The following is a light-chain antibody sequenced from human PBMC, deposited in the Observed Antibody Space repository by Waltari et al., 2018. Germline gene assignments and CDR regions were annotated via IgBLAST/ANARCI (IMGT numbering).Light chain of an antibody. CDR3: QQYADSPIT. CDR1: QRISAS. Sequence: EIVLTQSPGTLSLSPGERATLSCRAHQRISASLSWYQQKLRQPPRRLIYDTANRAIGIPDRFSGSGSGTDFTLTINRLEPEDFAVYFCQQYADSPITFGLGTRLDIK. V-gene: IGKV3-20*01. J-gene: IGKJ5*01. CDR2: DTA.